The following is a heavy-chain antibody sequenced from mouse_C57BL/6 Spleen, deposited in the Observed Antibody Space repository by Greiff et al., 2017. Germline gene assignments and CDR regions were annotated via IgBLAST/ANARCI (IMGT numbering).Heavy chain of an antibody. J-gene: IGHJ2*01. CDR3: ARTRGSNYFDY. CDR1: GYTFTSYW. CDR2: IDPSDSYT. Sequence: QVQLQQPGAELVRPGTSVKLSCKASGYTFTSYWMHWVKQRPGQGLEWIGVIDPSDSYTNYNQKFKGKATLTVDTSSSTAYMQLSSLTSEDSAVYYCARTRGSNYFDYWGPGTTLTVSS. D-gene: IGHD1-1*01. V-gene: IGHV1-59*01.